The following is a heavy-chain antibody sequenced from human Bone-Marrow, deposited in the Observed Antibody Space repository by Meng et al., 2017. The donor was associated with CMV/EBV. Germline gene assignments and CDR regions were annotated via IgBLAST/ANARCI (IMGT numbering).Heavy chain of an antibody. D-gene: IGHD1-26*01. J-gene: IGHJ4*02. CDR2: INPNSGVT. V-gene: IGHV1-2*02. CDR3: ARDFSGSYDF. CDR1: GSPFPDYY. Sequence: VSCPASGSPFPDYYLHWVRQAPGQGLEWIGWINPNSGVTNYAQNFQGRLSMTRDTSISTASMELTNLISDDTAVYYCARDFSGSYDFWGQGTLVTVSS.